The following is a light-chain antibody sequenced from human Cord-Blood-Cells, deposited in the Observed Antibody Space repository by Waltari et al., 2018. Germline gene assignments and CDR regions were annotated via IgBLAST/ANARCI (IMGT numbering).Light chain of an antibody. Sequence: QSALTQPASVSGSPGQSLTIPCTGTSSDVGGYNYVSWYQQPPGKAPKLMIYDVSNRPSGVSNRFSGSKSGNTASLTISGLQAEDEADYYCSSYTSSSTVFGGGTKLTVL. CDR3: SSYTSSSTV. CDR2: DVS. V-gene: IGLV2-14*01. CDR1: SSDVGGYNY. J-gene: IGLJ3*02.